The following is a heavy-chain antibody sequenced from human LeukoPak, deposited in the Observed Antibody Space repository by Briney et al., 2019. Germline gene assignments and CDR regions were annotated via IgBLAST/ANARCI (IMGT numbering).Heavy chain of an antibody. Sequence: SETLSLTCTVSGGSISSYYWSWIRQPPGKGLEWIGYIYYSGSTNYNPSLKSRVTISVDTSKNQFSLKLSSVTAADTVVYYCARHPRGYFEIDYWGQGTLVTVSS. D-gene: IGHD3-9*01. CDR2: IYYSGST. J-gene: IGHJ4*02. CDR1: GGSISSYY. CDR3: ARHPRGYFEIDY. V-gene: IGHV4-59*08.